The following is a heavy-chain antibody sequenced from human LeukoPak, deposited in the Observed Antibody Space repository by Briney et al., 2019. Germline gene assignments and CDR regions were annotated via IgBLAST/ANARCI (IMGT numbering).Heavy chain of an antibody. Sequence: GGSLRLSCAASGFNFASRWTHWVRQVPGKGLVWVSRISSDGSDTTYADSVKGRFTISRDNVKKIVYLQMRSLRVEDTAVYYCARHFDGKGSFDFWGQGTLVTVSS. CDR3: ARHFDGKGSFDF. CDR2: ISSDGSDT. CDR1: GFNFASRW. J-gene: IGHJ5*01. D-gene: IGHD4-23*01. V-gene: IGHV3-74*01.